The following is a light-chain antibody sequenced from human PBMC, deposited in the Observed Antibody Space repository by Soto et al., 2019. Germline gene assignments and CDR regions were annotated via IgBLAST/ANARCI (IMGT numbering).Light chain of an antibody. CDR1: SSNIGSNY. CDR3: AAWDDSLGVV. CDR2: RNN. J-gene: IGLJ7*01. V-gene: IGLV1-47*01. Sequence: QSVLTQPPSASGTPGQRVTISCSGSSSNIGSNYVYWYQQLPGTAPKLLIYRNNQPPSGVPDRFSGSKSGTSASLAISGRRSEDEADYYCAAWDDSLGVVFGGGTQLTVL.